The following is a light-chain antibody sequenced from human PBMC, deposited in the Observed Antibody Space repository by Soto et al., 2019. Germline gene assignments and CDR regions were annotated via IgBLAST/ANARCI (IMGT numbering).Light chain of an antibody. Sequence: EIVLTQYPGTLSLYPGERATLSFRASQSVSSSYLAWYQQKPGQAPRLLIYGASSRATGIPDRFSGSGSGTDFTLTISSLEPEDFAVYCCQQRSDWRWRFGQGTKVDIK. V-gene: IGKV3D-20*02. CDR1: QSVSSSY. CDR2: GAS. J-gene: IGKJ1*01. CDR3: QQRSDWRWR.